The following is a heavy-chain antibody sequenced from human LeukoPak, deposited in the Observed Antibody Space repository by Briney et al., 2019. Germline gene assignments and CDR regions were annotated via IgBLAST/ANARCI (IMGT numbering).Heavy chain of an antibody. CDR3: AREYQLHNWFDP. D-gene: IGHD2-2*01. Sequence: ASVKVSCKASGGTFSSYAISWVRQAPGQGLEWMGWISAYNGNTNYAQKLQGRVTMTTDTSTSTAYMELRSLRSDDTAVYYCAREYQLHNWFDPWGQGTLVTVSS. J-gene: IGHJ5*02. CDR1: GGTFSSYA. V-gene: IGHV1-18*01. CDR2: ISAYNGNT.